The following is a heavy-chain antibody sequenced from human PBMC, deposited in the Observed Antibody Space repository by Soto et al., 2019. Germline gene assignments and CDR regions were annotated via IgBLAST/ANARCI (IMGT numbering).Heavy chain of an antibody. Sequence: SETLSLTCAVYGGSFSGYYWSWIRQPPGKGLEWIGEINHSGSTNYNPSLKSRVTISVDTSKNQFSLKLSSVTAADTAVYYCARGQTAVAGMDLVVSRKSGYYFDYWGQGTLVTVSS. J-gene: IGHJ4*02. CDR2: INHSGST. V-gene: IGHV4-34*01. CDR1: GGSFSGYY. CDR3: ARGQTAVAGMDLVVSRKSGYYFDY. D-gene: IGHD6-19*01.